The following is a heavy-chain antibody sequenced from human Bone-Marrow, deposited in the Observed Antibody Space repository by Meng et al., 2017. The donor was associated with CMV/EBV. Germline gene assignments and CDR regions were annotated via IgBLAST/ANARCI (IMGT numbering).Heavy chain of an antibody. J-gene: IGHJ5*02. CDR1: GGSFSGYY. Sequence: SETLSLTCAVYGGSFSGYYWSWIRQPPGKGLEWIGEINHSGSTNYNPSLKSRVPISVDTSKNQFSLKLSSVTAADTAVYYCARVPRITARVEWLRRGTNWFDPWGQGTLVTVSS. CDR3: ARVPRITARVEWLRRGTNWFDP. CDR2: INHSGST. V-gene: IGHV4-34*01. D-gene: IGHD3-3*01.